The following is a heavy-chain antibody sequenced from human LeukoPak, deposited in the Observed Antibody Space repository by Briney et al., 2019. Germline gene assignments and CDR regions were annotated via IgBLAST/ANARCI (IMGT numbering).Heavy chain of an antibody. D-gene: IGHD3-9*01. Sequence: GGSLRLSCSASGFTFSSHWMSWVRQVPGKGLEGVAKIKQDGSEKYYVDSVEGRFTISRDNAKNSLYLQMSSLRAEDTAVYYCARDPLTLYNYYMDVWGKGTTVTVSS. CDR2: IKQDGSEK. CDR3: ARDPLTLYNYYMDV. J-gene: IGHJ6*03. V-gene: IGHV3-7*01. CDR1: GFTFSSHW.